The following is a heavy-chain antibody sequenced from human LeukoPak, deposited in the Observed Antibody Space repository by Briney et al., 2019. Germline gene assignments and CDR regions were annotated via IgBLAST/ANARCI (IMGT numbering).Heavy chain of an antibody. D-gene: IGHD3-10*01. CDR3: ASTLARGSGG. J-gene: IGHJ4*02. CDR2: IRYDGSNK. CDR1: GFTFSSYG. Sequence: GGSLTLSCAASGFTFSSYGMHWVRQAPGKGLEWVAFIRYDGSNKYYADCVKGRFTISRDNSKNTLYLQMNSLRAEDTAVYYCASTLARGSGGWGQGTLVTVSS. V-gene: IGHV3-30*02.